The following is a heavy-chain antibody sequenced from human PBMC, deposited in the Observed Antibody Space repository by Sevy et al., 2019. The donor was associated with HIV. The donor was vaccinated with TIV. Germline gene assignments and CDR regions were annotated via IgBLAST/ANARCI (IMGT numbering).Heavy chain of an antibody. Sequence: GGSLRLSCAASGFTFSSYSMNWVRPAAGKGLVGVSSISSRSSYIYYADSVKGRFTISRDNAKNSLYLQMNSLRAEDTAVYYCARDACSGGSCYGDYWGQGTLVTVSS. D-gene: IGHD2-15*01. J-gene: IGHJ4*02. CDR2: ISSRSSYI. CDR3: ARDACSGGSCYGDY. CDR1: GFTFSSYS. V-gene: IGHV3-21*01.